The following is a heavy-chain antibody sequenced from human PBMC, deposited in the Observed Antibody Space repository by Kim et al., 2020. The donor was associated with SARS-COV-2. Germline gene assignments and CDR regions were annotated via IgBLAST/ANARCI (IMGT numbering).Heavy chain of an antibody. CDR1: GFTFSDYY. Sequence: GGSLRLSCAASGFTFSDYYMSWIRQGPGKGLEWVSYISSSGRTIYYADSVEGRFTITRDNAKNSLYLQMNRLRAEDTAVYYCAITYYYYSSGYYYWGQGTLVTVSS. CDR3: AITYYYYSSGYYY. D-gene: IGHD3-22*01. J-gene: IGHJ4*02. CDR2: ISSSGRTI. V-gene: IGHV3-11*01.